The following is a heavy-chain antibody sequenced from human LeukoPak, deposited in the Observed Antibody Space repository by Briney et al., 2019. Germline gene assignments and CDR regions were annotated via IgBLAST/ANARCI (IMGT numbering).Heavy chain of an antibody. Sequence: PGGSLRLSCAASGFTFSSYWMSWVRQAPGKGLEWVANIKQDGSEKYYVDSEKGRFTISRDNAKNSLYLQMNSLRAEDTAVYYCARDSSGQLLSYAFDIWGQGTMVTVSS. CDR3: ARDSSGQLLSYAFDI. CDR2: IKQDGSEK. CDR1: GFTFSSYW. D-gene: IGHD6-13*01. J-gene: IGHJ3*02. V-gene: IGHV3-7*01.